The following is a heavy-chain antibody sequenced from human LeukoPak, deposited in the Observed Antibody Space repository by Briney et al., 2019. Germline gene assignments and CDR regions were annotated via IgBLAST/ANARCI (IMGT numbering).Heavy chain of an antibody. Sequence: GGSLRLSCAASGFTFSSYGMHWVRQAPGKGLEWVAVISYDGSNKYYADSVKGRFTISRDNALNSLYLQMNSLRAEDTAIYYCARSIPYGTTWYGRSDYWGQGTLVTVSS. D-gene: IGHD6-13*01. V-gene: IGHV3-30*03. CDR3: ARSIPYGTTWYGRSDY. CDR1: GFTFSSYG. CDR2: ISYDGSNK. J-gene: IGHJ4*02.